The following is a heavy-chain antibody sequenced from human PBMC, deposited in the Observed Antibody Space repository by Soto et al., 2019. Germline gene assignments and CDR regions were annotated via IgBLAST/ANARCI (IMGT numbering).Heavy chain of an antibody. CDR3: ARDPVTTITEATYGMDV. J-gene: IGHJ6*02. V-gene: IGHV1-24*01. Sequence: GASVKVSCKVSGYTLTELSMHWVRQAPGKGLEWMGGFDPEDGETIYAQKFQGRVTMTEDTSTDTAYMELSSLRSEDTAMYYCARDPVTTITEATYGMDVWGQGTTVTVSS. CDR1: GYTLTELS. CDR2: FDPEDGET. D-gene: IGHD1-7*01.